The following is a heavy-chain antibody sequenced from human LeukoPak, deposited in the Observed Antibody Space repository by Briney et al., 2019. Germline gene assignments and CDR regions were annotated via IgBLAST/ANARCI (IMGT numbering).Heavy chain of an antibody. CDR1: GFTFDDYA. CDR2: ISWNSGSI. V-gene: IGHV3-9*01. Sequence: PGGSLRLSCAASGFTFDDYAMHWVRQAPGKGLEWVSGISWNSGSIGYADSVKGRFTISRDNAKNSLYLQMNGLRAEDTALYYCAKERAAAGTSPYYYYGMDVWGQGTTVTVSS. D-gene: IGHD6-13*01. CDR3: AKERAAAGTSPYYYYGMDV. J-gene: IGHJ6*02.